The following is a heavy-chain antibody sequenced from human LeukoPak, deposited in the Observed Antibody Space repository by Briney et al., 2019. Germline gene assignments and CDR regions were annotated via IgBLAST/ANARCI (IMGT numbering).Heavy chain of an antibody. CDR3: ARMDLDGGDSIGFDS. CDR2: INPNIGDA. J-gene: IGHJ5*01. Sequence: GASVKVSCKASGYTFTSYYMHWVRQAPGQGLEWMGWINPNIGDASYAQKFQGRVTMTRDRSINTAYMELSRLTSDDTAVYYCARMDLDGGDSIGFDSWGQGTLVTVSS. CDR1: GYTFTSYY. D-gene: IGHD2-21*02. V-gene: IGHV1-2*02.